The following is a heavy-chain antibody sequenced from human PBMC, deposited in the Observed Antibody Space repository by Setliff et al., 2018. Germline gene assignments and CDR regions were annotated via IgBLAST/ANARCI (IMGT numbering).Heavy chain of an antibody. D-gene: IGHD2-15*01. J-gene: IGHJ4*02. V-gene: IGHV1-46*01. CDR3: IVNMVRPVTGLDS. CDR1: GHSLTSNH. Sequence: ASVKVSCKSSGHSLTSNHFHWGRQAPGKGLEWMGTINPNDGYTIYAPAFQGRVAMTTDTSPGTAYMELSGLTSADTAIYYCIVNMVRPVTGLDSWGPGTLVTVS. CDR2: INPNDGYT.